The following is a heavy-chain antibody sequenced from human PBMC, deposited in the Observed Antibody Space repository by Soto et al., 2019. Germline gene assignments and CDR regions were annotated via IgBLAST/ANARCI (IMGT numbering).Heavy chain of an antibody. CDR2: INPSSGGT. CDR3: ARARETFSGFDF. V-gene: IGHV1-2*04. J-gene: IGHJ2*01. Sequence: GASVKVSCKASGYTFTGYYMHWVRQAPGQGLEWMGWINPSSGGTNYAQKFQGSVTMTRDTSITTAYVEVSSLTSDDTAVYFCARARETFSGFDFWGRGTLVTVSS. CDR1: GYTFTGYY. D-gene: IGHD1-26*01.